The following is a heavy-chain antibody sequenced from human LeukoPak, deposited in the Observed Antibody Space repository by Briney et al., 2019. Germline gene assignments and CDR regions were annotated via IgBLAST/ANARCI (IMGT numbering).Heavy chain of an antibody. CDR1: GGSFSGYY. CDR2: INHSGST. CDR3: ARLNYGSYLDY. J-gene: IGHJ4*02. D-gene: IGHD3-10*01. Sequence: SETLSLTCAVYGGSFSGYYWSWIRQPPGKGLEWIGEINHSGSTNYNPSLKSRVTISVDTSKNQFSLKLSSVTAADTAVYYCARLNYGSYLDYWGQGTLVTVSS. V-gene: IGHV4-34*01.